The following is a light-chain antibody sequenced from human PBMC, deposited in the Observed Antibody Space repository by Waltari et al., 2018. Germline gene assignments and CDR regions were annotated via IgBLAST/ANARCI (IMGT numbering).Light chain of an antibody. CDR2: QDT. V-gene: IGLV3-1*01. J-gene: IGLJ3*02. CDR1: KLGDKY. CDR3: QVWDSSTVV. Sequence: SYELTQPPSVSVSPGQTARITCSGDKLGDKYACWYQQKPGQSPVVVIYQDTKRPSGIPERFSGSNSGNTATLTISGTQAMDEADYFCQVWDSSTVVFGGGTKLTVL.